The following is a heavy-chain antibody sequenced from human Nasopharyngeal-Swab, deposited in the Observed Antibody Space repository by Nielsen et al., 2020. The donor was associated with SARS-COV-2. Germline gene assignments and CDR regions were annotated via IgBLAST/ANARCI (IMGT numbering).Heavy chain of an antibody. CDR3: ARWDYGGRFDY. Sequence: GSLRLSCTVSSGSISSYYWSWIRQPPGKGLEWIGYIYYSGSTNYNPSLKSRVTISVDTSKNQFSLKLSSVTAADTAVYYCARWDYGGRFDYWGQGTLVTVSS. CDR2: IYYSGST. CDR1: SGSISSYY. V-gene: IGHV4-59*01. J-gene: IGHJ4*02. D-gene: IGHD4-23*01.